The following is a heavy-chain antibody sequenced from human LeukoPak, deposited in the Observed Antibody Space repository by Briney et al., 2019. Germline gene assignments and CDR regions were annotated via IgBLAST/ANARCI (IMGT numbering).Heavy chain of an antibody. CDR2: ISGSGGST. V-gene: IGHV3-23*01. D-gene: IGHD2-2*01. J-gene: IGHJ4*02. CDR1: GFTFSSYA. Sequence: GGSLRLSCAVSGFTFSSYAMSWVRQAPGKGLEWVSAISGSGGSTYYADSVKGRFTISRDNSKNTLYLQMNSLRAEDTAVYYCAKDLVVVPAATDFDYWGQGTLVTVSS. CDR3: AKDLVVVPAATDFDY.